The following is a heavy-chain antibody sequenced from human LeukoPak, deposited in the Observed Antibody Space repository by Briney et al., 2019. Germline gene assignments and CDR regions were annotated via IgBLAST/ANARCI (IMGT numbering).Heavy chain of an antibody. J-gene: IGHJ3*02. Sequence: GGSLRLSCTPSGFVSKNYAMSWVRLAPGKGLEWVSIISATGVNTYYADSVKGRFTISRDNSKNTLYLQMNSLRAEDTAVYYCARQPAGYSYGAGAFDIWGQGTMVTVSS. CDR3: ARQPAGYSYGAGAFDI. D-gene: IGHD5-18*01. V-gene: IGHV3-23*01. CDR2: ISATGVNT. CDR1: GFVSKNYA.